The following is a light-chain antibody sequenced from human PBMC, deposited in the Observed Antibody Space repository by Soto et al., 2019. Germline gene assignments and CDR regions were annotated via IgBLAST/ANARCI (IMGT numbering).Light chain of an antibody. CDR1: SSDVGSYNY. CDR3: ASYAGTKLFV. CDR2: EVS. J-gene: IGLJ1*01. Sequence: QSALTQPASVSGSPGQSITISCTGTSSDVGSYNYVSWYQQHPGKAPKLMIYEVSNRPSGFSDRFSGSKSGNTASLTISGLQAEDEADYYCASYAGTKLFVFGSGTKVTVL. V-gene: IGLV2-14*01.